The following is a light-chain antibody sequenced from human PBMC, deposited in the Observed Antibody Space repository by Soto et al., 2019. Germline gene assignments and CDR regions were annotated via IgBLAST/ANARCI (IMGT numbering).Light chain of an antibody. V-gene: IGLV4-69*01. CDR3: QTWDTGISVV. Sequence: QPVLTQSPSASASLGASVKLTCTLSSGHSNYAIAWHQQQPEKGPRYLMKLNNDGSHSKGDGIPDRFSGSSSGAERYLTISILQSEDESDYYCQTWDTGISVVFSGGTKLTVL. CDR1: SGHSNYA. CDR2: LNNDGSH. J-gene: IGLJ2*01.